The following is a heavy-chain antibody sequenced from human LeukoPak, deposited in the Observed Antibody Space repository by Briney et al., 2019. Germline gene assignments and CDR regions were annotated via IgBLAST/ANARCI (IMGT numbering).Heavy chain of an antibody. CDR1: GYTFTAYY. V-gene: IGHV1-2*06. D-gene: IGHD3-10*01. Sequence: GASVKVSCKASGYTFTAYYMHWVRQAPGQGLEWMGRINPNSGGTNYAQTCQGRVTMTRDTSISTAYMELSRLRTDDTAVYYCARGSRFGEFYFDYWGQGTLVTVSS. CDR3: ARGSRFGEFYFDY. J-gene: IGHJ4*02. CDR2: INPNSGGT.